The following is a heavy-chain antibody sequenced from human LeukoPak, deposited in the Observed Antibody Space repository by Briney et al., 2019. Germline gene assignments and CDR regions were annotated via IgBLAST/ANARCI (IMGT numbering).Heavy chain of an antibody. CDR1: GYTLTELS. CDR3: ATDGELQLVRDLLSY. D-gene: IGHD6-13*01. CDR2: FDPEDGET. J-gene: IGHJ4*02. Sequence: ASVKVSCKVSGYTLTELSMHWVRQAPGKGLEWMGGFDPEDGETIYAQKFQGRVTMTEDTSTDTAYMELSNLRSEDTAVYYCATDGELQLVRDLLSYWGQGTLVTVSS. V-gene: IGHV1-24*01.